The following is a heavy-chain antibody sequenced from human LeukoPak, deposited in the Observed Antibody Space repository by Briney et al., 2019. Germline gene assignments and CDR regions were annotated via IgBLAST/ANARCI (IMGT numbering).Heavy chain of an antibody. V-gene: IGHV3-30*18. CDR3: AKDCRSTWYYLDY. CDR1: GFTFSSYG. J-gene: IGHJ4*02. CDR2: ISYDGSDK. D-gene: IGHD6-13*01. Sequence: GGSLRLSCAASGFTFSSYGMHWVRQAPGKGLEWVAVISYDGSDKNYADSVKGRFTISRDNSKNTLYLQMNSLRDEDTAVYYCAKDCRSTWYYLDYWGQGTLVTVSS.